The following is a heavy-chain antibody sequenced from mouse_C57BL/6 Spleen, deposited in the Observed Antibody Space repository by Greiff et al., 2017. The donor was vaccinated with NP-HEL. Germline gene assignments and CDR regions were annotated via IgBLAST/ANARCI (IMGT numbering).Heavy chain of an antibody. CDR2: ISSGSSTI. CDR3: ARAPYDGSFAY. J-gene: IGHJ3*01. V-gene: IGHV5-17*01. D-gene: IGHD2-3*01. Sequence: EVHLVESGGGLVKPGGSLKLSCAASGFTFSDYGMHWVRQAPEKGLEWVAYISSGSSTIYYADTVKGRFTISRDNAKNTLFLQRTSLRSEDTAMYYCARAPYDGSFAYWGQGTLVTVSA. CDR1: GFTFSDYG.